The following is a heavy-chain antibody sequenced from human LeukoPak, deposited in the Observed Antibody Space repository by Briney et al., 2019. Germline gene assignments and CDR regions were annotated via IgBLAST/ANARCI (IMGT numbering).Heavy chain of an antibody. CDR2: IYSGGST. J-gene: IGHJ2*01. CDR1: GGSISSYY. CDR3: ARGQYHLLYWYFDL. Sequence: SETLSLTCTVSGGSISSYYWSWIRQPAGKGLEWIGRIYSGGSTNYNPSLKSRVTMSVDTSKNQFSLKLSSVTAADTAVYYCARGQYHLLYWYFDLWGRGTLVTVSS. D-gene: IGHD2-2*01. V-gene: IGHV4-4*07.